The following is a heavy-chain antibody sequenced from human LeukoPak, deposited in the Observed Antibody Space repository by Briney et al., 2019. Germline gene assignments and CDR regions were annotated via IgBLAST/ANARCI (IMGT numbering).Heavy chain of an antibody. Sequence: GGALRLSCTASGLTFSNFWMGWVRQAPGPRLECVADIEQDETEKFYVGTVNSRFTISRDTTKNTLYLHKNSLRAEDTAVSYSARDDGYCSRSSCYGASKGMDVWGQGTAVIVSS. V-gene: IGHV3-7*01. J-gene: IGHJ6*02. CDR3: ARDDGYCSRSSCYGASKGMDV. D-gene: IGHD2-2*01. CDR2: IEQDETEK. CDR1: GLTFSNFW.